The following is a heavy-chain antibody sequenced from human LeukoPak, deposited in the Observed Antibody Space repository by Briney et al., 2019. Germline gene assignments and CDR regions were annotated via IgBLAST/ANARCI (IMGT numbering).Heavy chain of an antibody. CDR3: APQVGGKKNAFDI. V-gene: IGHV4-39*01. CDR2: IYYSGST. D-gene: IGHD1-1*01. CDR1: GGSISSSSYY. Sequence: SETLSLTCTVSGGSISSSSYYWGWIRQPPGKGLEGIGSIYYSGSTYYNPSLKSRVTISVDTSKNQFSLKLSSVTAADTAVYYCAPQVGGKKNAFDIWGQGTMVTVSS. J-gene: IGHJ3*02.